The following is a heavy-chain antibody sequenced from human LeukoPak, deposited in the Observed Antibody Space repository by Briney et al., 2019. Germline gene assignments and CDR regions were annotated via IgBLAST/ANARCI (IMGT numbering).Heavy chain of an antibody. CDR3: VRXVGIGHWAFDY. V-gene: IGHV4-39*01. J-gene: IGHJ4*02. Sequence: SETLSLTCSVSGGSISTSDYWWGCIRQPPGKGLEWIGSIFYSGSTRYNPSLKSRVTISVDTSKNQFSLKLTSVTAADTALYYXVRXVGIGHWAFDYWGQGNLVTVSS. CDR1: GGSISTSDYW. D-gene: IGHD7-27*01. CDR2: IFYSGST.